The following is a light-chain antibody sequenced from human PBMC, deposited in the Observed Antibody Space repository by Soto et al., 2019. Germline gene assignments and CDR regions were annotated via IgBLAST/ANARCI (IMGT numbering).Light chain of an antibody. J-gene: IGKJ5*01. V-gene: IGKV3-11*01. CDR1: QSVSNY. CDR2: DVS. CDR3: QQHSDWHIT. Sequence: EIVLTQFPVTLSVSPGERATLSCRASQSVSNYLAWYQQKPGQAHRLLIYDVSTRATGVKDRFSGSGSGTDFTLTITSLEPEDFAVYSCQQHSDWHITFGQGTRLEIK.